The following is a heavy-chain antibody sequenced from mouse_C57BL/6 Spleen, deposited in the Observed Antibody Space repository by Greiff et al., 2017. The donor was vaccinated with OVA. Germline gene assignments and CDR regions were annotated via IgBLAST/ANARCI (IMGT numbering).Heavy chain of an antibody. Sequence: VQLQQSGAELVRPGASVKLSCTASGFNIKDDYMHWVKQRPEQGLEWIGWIDPENGDTEYASKFQGKATITADTSSNTAYLQLSSLTSEDTAVYYCTTGYYASAMDDWGQGTSVTVSS. J-gene: IGHJ4*01. CDR2: IDPENGDT. CDR1: GFNIKDDY. D-gene: IGHD1-1*02. V-gene: IGHV14-4*01. CDR3: TTGYYASAMDD.